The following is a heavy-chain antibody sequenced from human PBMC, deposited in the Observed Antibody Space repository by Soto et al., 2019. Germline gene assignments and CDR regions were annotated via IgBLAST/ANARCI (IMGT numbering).Heavy chain of an antibody. CDR1: GFTFSDSY. V-gene: IGHV3-11*01. CDR3: ARVSWREKYGMDV. CDR2: ITFSGNTV. J-gene: IGHJ6*02. Sequence: GGSLRLSCAASGFTFSDSYMSWIRQAPGKGLEWISYITFSGNTVYYADSLKGRFTISRDNAKNSLYLQMNRLRAEDTAVYYCARVSWREKYGMDVWGQGTTVAVSS.